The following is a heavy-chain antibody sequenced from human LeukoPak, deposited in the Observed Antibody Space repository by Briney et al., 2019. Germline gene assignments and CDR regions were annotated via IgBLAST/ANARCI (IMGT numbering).Heavy chain of an antibody. CDR3: AREILAPGKTHDY. Sequence: GGPLRLSCAASGFTFSNYNTNWVRHAPGKGLEWVSRINDDGSATFYADSVKGRFTISRDNAKNTLFLQINSLRAEDTAVYYCAREILAPGKTHDYWGQGTLVTVSS. J-gene: IGHJ4*02. V-gene: IGHV3-74*01. CDR2: INDDGSAT. CDR1: GFTFSNYN.